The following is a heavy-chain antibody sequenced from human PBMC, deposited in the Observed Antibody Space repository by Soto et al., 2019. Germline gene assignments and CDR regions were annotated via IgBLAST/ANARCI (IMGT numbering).Heavy chain of an antibody. Sequence: QVQLLESGPGLVKPSETLSLTCSVSGASLSDYYWSWIRQRPGRGLEWIAYVFYGGNTNSNASLKSRVTISVDTSKKQFSLRLRSVTAADTAVYYCAMGYYFDYWGQGALVSVSS. V-gene: IGHV4-59*01. CDR1: GASLSDYY. CDR3: AMGYYFDY. J-gene: IGHJ4*02. CDR2: VFYGGNT.